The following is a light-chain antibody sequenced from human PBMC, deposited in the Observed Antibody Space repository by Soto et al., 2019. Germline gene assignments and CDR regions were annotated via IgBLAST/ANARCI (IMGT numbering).Light chain of an antibody. CDR3: QQYNSWLT. CDR2: VAS. V-gene: IGKV3-15*01. CDR1: QSVSYH. Sequence: IVMTQTPATLSVSPGGRVTLSCRASQSVSYHVAWYQQKPGQTPRLVIYVASTRASGIPARFSGTRSGTEFSLTVSRLQSEDFGIYYCQQYNSWLTFGGGTRVDIK. J-gene: IGKJ4*01.